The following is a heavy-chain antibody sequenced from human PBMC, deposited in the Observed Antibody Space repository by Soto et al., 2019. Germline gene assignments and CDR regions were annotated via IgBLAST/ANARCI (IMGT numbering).Heavy chain of an antibody. Sequence: SLMPSCAGSGFPFISYAMQGVRQAPGKGLEWVAVISYDGSNKYYADSVKGRFTISRDNSKNTLYLQMNSLRAEDTAVYYCAGPHRGYSYSDYWGQGTLVTVS. V-gene: IGHV3-30-3*01. D-gene: IGHD5-18*01. CDR3: AGPHRGYSYSDY. CDR2: ISYDGSNK. CDR1: GFPFISYA. J-gene: IGHJ4*02.